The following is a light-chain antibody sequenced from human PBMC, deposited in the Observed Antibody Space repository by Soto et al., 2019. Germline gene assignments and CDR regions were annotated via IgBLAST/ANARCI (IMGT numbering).Light chain of an antibody. CDR3: QTWGSGTVV. J-gene: IGLJ2*01. V-gene: IGLV4-69*01. CDR1: SGHSCYA. Sequence: QSVLTQSPSASASLGASVKLTCTLSSGHSCYAIAWHQQQPEKGPRYLMKLNSDGSHSKGDGIPDRFSGSSSGAERYLTISSLQSEDEADYYCQTWGSGTVVFGGGTKPIVL. CDR2: LNSDGSH.